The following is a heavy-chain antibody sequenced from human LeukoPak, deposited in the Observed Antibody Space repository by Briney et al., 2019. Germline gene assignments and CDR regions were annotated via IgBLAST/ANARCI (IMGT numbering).Heavy chain of an antibody. CDR3: VKEGAAMVMGFDY. V-gene: IGHV3-64D*06. CDR1: GFTFSSYA. J-gene: IGHJ4*02. D-gene: IGHD5-18*01. CDR2: ISSNGGST. Sequence: GGSLRLSCSASGFTFSSYAMHWVRQAPGKGLEYVSAISSNGGSTYYADSVKGRFTISRDNSKNTLYPQMSSLRAEDTAVYYCVKEGAAMVMGFDYWGQGTLVTVSS.